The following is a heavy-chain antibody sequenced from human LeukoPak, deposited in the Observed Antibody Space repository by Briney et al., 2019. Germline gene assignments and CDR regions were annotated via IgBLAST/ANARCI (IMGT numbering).Heavy chain of an antibody. CDR3: ARVRLSNWFDP. D-gene: IGHD2-2*01. Sequence: ASVTVSFKASGYTFTSYDINGVRQAPGQGREWGGGMNPNSGNTGYAQKFQGRVTMTRNTSISTAYMELSSLRSEDTAVYYCARVRLSNWFDPWGQGTLVTVSS. CDR2: MNPNSGNT. J-gene: IGHJ5*02. V-gene: IGHV1-8*01. CDR1: GYTFTSYD.